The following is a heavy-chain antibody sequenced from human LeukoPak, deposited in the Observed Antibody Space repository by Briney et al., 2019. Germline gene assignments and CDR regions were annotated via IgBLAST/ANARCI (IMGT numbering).Heavy chain of an antibody. J-gene: IGHJ3*02. D-gene: IGHD3-10*01. V-gene: IGHV1-69*13. CDR2: IIPIFGTA. Sequence: SVKVSCKASGATFSSYAISWVRQAPGQGLEWMGGIIPIFGTANYAQKFQGRVTVTADESTSTAYMEPSSLRSEDTAVYYCASSMVRGAAGAFDIWGQGTMVTVSS. CDR1: GATFSSYA. CDR3: ASSMVRGAAGAFDI.